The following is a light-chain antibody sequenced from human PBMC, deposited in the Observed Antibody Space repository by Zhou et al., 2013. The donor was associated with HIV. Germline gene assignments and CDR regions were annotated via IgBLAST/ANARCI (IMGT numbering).Light chain of an antibody. CDR1: QSVSRN. J-gene: IGKJ2*01. V-gene: IGKV3-20*01. Sequence: EIVMTQSPATLSVSPGERATLSCRASQSVSRNLAWYQQKPGQGPKVLIFGASTRASGIPARFSGSGSGTDFTLTISRLEPEDFAVYYCQQYGSSPYTFGQGTKLEIK. CDR2: GAS. CDR3: QQYGSSPYT.